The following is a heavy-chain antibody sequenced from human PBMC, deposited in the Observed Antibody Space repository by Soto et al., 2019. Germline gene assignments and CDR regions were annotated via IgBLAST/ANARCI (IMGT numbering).Heavy chain of an antibody. J-gene: IGHJ4*02. CDR2: ISGSGGST. V-gene: IGHV3-23*01. Sequence: LRLSCAASGFTFSSYAMSWVRQAPGKGLEWVSAISGSGGSTYYADSVKGRFTISRDNSKNTLYLQMNSLRAEDTAVYYCAKDRYYYDSSGYFSYWGQGTLVTVSS. CDR3: AKDRYYYDSSGYFSY. CDR1: GFTFSSYA. D-gene: IGHD3-22*01.